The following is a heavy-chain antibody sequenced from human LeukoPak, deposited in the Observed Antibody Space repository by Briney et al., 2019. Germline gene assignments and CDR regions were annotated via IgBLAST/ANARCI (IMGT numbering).Heavy chain of an antibody. D-gene: IGHD1-26*01. CDR1: GFTFSSYA. J-gene: IGHJ3*02. Sequence: GGSLRLSCAASGFTFSSYAMSWVRQAPGKGLKWVSTINDNGDGTYYADSVKGRFTISRDNSKNTLYLQMNSLRAEDTAVYYCARRVSGSQTHHAFDIWGQGTMVTVSS. CDR2: INDNGDGT. CDR3: ARRVSGSQTHHAFDI. V-gene: IGHV3-23*01.